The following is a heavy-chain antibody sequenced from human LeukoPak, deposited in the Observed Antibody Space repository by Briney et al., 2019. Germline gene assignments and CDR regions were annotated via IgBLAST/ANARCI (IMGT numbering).Heavy chain of an antibody. V-gene: IGHV1-46*01. CDR1: GYTFTSYY. CDR2: INPSGGST. Sequence: ASVKVSCKASGYTFTSYYMHWVRQAPGQGLEWMGIINPSGGSTSYAQKFQGRVTMTRDTSTSTVYMELSSLRSEDTAVYYCARGGSSTRTGGYYFDYWGQGTLVTVSS. D-gene: IGHD2-2*01. J-gene: IGHJ4*02. CDR3: ARGGSSTRTGGYYFDY.